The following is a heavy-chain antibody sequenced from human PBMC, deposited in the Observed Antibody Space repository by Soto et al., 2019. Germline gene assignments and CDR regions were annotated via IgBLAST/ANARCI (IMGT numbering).Heavy chain of an antibody. J-gene: IGHJ5*02. V-gene: IGHV4-4*07. CDR3: AREQVPAALNWFDT. CDR2: IYTSGST. CDR1: GGSLSRCC. Sequence: PEDLRVPCTGSGGSLSRCCWSGFRQPAGKGLEWIGRIYTSGSTNYNPSLKSRVTMSVDTSKNQFSLKLSSVTAADTAVYYCAREQVPAALNWFDTWGQGPLVTVS. D-gene: IGHD2-2*01.